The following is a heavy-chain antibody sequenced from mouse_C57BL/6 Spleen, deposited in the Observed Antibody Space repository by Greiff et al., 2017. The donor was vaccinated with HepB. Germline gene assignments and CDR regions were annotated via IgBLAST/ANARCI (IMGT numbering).Heavy chain of an antibody. Sequence: EVQLQESGPGLVKPSQSLSLTCSVTGYSITSGYYWNWIRQFPGNKLEWMGYISYDGSNNYNPSLKNRISITRDTSKNQFFLKLNSVTTEDTATYYCARWWDSAYWGQRTLVTVSA. CDR3: ARWWDSAY. CDR2: ISYDGSN. J-gene: IGHJ3*01. D-gene: IGHD3-3*01. CDR1: GYSITSGYY. V-gene: IGHV3-6*01.